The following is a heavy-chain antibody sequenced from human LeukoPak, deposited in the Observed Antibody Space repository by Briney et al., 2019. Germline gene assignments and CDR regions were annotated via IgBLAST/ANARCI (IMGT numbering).Heavy chain of an antibody. CDR1: GFTLSSFG. J-gene: IGHJ4*02. D-gene: IGHD3-22*01. Sequence: GRSLRLSCAASGFTLSSFGMHWVRQAPGKGLEWVAVIWYDGSNKYYADSVKGRFTISRDNSKNTLYLQMNSLRAEDTAAYYCARELPPVVTYYFDYWGQGTLVTVSS. V-gene: IGHV3-33*01. CDR2: IWYDGSNK. CDR3: ARELPPVVTYYFDY.